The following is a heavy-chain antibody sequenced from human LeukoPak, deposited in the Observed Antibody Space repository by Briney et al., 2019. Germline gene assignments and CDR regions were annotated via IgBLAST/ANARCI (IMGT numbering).Heavy chain of an antibody. D-gene: IGHD3-10*01. Sequence: PGGSLRLSCAASGFTFSSYGMHWVRQAPGKGLEWVAFIRYDGSNKYYADSVKGRFTISRDNSKNSLYLQMNSLRAEDTAVYYCARVVSEGNLYRGNYYYYMDVWGKGTTVTISS. J-gene: IGHJ6*03. V-gene: IGHV3-30*02. CDR2: IRYDGSNK. CDR3: ARVVSEGNLYRGNYYYYMDV. CDR1: GFTFSSYG.